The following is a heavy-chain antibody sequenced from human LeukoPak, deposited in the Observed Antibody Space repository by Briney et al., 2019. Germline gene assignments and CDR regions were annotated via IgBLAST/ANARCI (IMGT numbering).Heavy chain of an antibody. CDR1: GGSFSGYY. V-gene: IGHV4-34*01. J-gene: IGHJ4*02. Sequence: SETLSLTCAVYGGSFSGYYWSWIRQPPVKGLEWIGEINHSGSTNYNPSLKSRVTISVDTSKNQFSLKLSSVTAADTAVYYCARGAGYYYDSSGSHQRLFDYWGQGTLVTVSS. CDR3: ARGAGYYYDSSGSHQRLFDY. CDR2: INHSGST. D-gene: IGHD3-22*01.